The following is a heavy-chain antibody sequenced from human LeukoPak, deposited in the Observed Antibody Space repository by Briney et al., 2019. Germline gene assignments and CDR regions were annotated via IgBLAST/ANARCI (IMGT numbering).Heavy chain of an antibody. CDR3: AGDGSGSYYRPYYYYGMDV. Sequence: GASVKVSCKASGYTFTSYYMHRVRQAPGQGLEWMGIINPSGGSTSYAQKFQGRVTMTRDTSTSTVYMELSSLRSEDTAVYYCAGDGSGSYYRPYYYYGMDVWGQGTTVTVSS. CDR1: GYTFTSYY. V-gene: IGHV1-46*01. D-gene: IGHD3-10*01. J-gene: IGHJ6*02. CDR2: INPSGGST.